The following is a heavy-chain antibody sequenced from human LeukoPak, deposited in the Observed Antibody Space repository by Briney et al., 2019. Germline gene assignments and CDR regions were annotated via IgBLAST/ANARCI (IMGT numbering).Heavy chain of an antibody. D-gene: IGHD1-26*01. Sequence: SQTLSLTSTVSGGSISSGGYYWNWIRQHPGKGLEWIGYIYHTGITYYNPSLKSRVTISVDTSKNQFSLKLSSVSVADTAVYYCARDRRGGATVDYWGQGTLVTVSS. V-gene: IGHV4-31*03. CDR1: GGSISSGGYY. J-gene: IGHJ4*02. CDR3: ARDRRGGATVDY. CDR2: IYHTGIT.